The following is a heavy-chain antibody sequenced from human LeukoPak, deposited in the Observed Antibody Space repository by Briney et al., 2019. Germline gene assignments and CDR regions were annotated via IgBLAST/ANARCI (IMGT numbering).Heavy chain of an antibody. V-gene: IGHV3-7*01. CDR1: GFTFSSYS. Sequence: PGGSLRLSCAASGFTFSSYSMNWVRQAPGKGLEWVANIKQDGSEKYYVDSVKGRFTISRDNSKNTLHLQMNSLRTEDTAVYYCARVKGGIAAAGNYFDYWGQGTLVTVSS. D-gene: IGHD6-13*01. CDR3: ARVKGGIAAAGNYFDY. CDR2: IKQDGSEK. J-gene: IGHJ4*02.